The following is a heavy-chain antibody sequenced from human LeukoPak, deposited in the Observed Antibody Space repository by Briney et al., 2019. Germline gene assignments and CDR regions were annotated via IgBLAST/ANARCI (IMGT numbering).Heavy chain of an antibody. D-gene: IGHD4-17*01. V-gene: IGHV4-39*01. CDR1: GGYINSNSYC. CDR3: ARGDDFGDPQDSDAFDI. J-gene: IGHJ3*02. CDR2: IYYSGNT. Sequence: SETLSLTCTVSGGYINSNSYCWGWVRQPPGKGLEWIGSIYYSGNTYYNPSLKSRVTISVDTAKNQFSLKLNSVTAADTAVYYCARGDDFGDPQDSDAFDIWGQGTMVTVSS.